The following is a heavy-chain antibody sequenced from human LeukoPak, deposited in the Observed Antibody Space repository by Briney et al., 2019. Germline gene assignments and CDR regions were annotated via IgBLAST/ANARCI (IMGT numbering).Heavy chain of an antibody. CDR2: IRSDENYK. J-gene: IGHJ5*02. CDR3: AKDGNWASVS. D-gene: IGHD7-27*01. CDR1: GFTFSSYG. V-gene: IGHV3-30*02. Sequence: GGSLRLSCAASGFTFSSYGMHWVRQAPGKGLEWVAHIRSDENYKHYADSVKGRFTIFRDNSKNTVYLQMNSLRPEDTALYYCAKDGNWASVSWGQGTLVTVSS.